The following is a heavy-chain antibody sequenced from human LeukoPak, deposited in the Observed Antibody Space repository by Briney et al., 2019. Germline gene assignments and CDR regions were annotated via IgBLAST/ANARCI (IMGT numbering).Heavy chain of an antibody. V-gene: IGHV4-59*01. CDR3: ARDIYGSGSLFDY. CDR2: IYYSGST. CDR1: GGSISSYY. D-gene: IGHD3-10*01. Sequence: SGTLSLTCTVSGGSISSYYWSWIRQPPGKGLEWIGYIYYSGSTNYNPSLKSRVTISVDTSKNQFSLKLSSVTAADTAVYYCARDIYGSGSLFDYWGQGTLVTVSS. J-gene: IGHJ4*02.